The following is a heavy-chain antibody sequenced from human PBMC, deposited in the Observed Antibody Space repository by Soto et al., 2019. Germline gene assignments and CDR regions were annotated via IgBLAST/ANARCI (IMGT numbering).Heavy chain of an antibody. Sequence: GPVSPCAAAPGFRFLSSSMHGFRQAQGRELGGVSYISSSSSTIYDADSVKGRFTISRDNAKNSLYLQMSSLRDEDTAVYYCARDGKTYYFDSSGYYPGYQVDYWGQGTLVTVSS. D-gene: IGHD3-22*01. CDR3: ARDGKTYYFDSSGYYPGYQVDY. V-gene: IGHV3-48*02. J-gene: IGHJ4*02. CDR1: GFRFLSSS. CDR2: ISSSSSTI.